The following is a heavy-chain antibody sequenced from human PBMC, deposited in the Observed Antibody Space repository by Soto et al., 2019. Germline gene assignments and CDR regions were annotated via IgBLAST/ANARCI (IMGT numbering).Heavy chain of an antibody. CDR3: NSRVSEHFDF. D-gene: IGHD1-1*01. Sequence: VQLLESGGDLVQPGGSLRLSCAATGLPFSNFAMNWVRQAPGRGLEWVSTIDPIVTVVHYADSVKGRFTISRDNSRNTLYLQMHSRRAEDTAMYYCNSRVSEHFDFWGQGTLVTVSS. CDR2: IDPIVTVV. CDR1: GLPFSNFA. J-gene: IGHJ4*02. V-gene: IGHV3-23*05.